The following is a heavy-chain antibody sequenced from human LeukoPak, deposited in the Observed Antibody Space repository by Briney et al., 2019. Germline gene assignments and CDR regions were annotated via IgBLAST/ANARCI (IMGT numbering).Heavy chain of an antibody. CDR2: IYSGGST. CDR3: ARGTVAGTFDY. Sequence: GGSLRLSCAASGFSVSSNYMSWVRQAPGKGLERVSVIYSGGSTYYADSVKGRFTISRDNSKNTLYLQMNSLRAEDTAVYYCARGTVAGTFDYWGQGTLVTVSS. V-gene: IGHV3-53*01. D-gene: IGHD6-19*01. J-gene: IGHJ4*02. CDR1: GFSVSSNY.